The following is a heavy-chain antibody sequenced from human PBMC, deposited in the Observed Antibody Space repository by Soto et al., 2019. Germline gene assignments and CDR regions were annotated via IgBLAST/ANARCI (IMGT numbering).Heavy chain of an antibody. J-gene: IGHJ5*02. D-gene: IGHD2-2*01. V-gene: IGHV4-59*01. CDR3: AGGLRRQLLNWFDP. Sequence: SETLSLTCTVSGGSISSYYWSWIRQPPGKGLEWIGYIYYIGGTNYNPSLKSRVTISVDTSKNQFSLKLSSVTAADTAVYYCAGGLRRQLLNWFDPWGQGTLVTVSS. CDR2: IYYIGGT. CDR1: GGSISSYY.